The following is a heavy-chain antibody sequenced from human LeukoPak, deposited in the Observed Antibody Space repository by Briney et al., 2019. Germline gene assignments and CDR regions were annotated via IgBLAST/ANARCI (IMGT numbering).Heavy chain of an antibody. CDR1: GGSINNYY. CDR3: ARVRDGSGSYRRPIDS. D-gene: IGHD3-10*01. J-gene: IGHJ4*02. V-gene: IGHV4-59*08. Sequence: PSETLSPTCTVSGGSINNYYWSWMRQPPGKGLEWIGYIYDSGSTNYNPSLQSRVTISVNTSKNQFSLKLNSLTAADTAVYYCARVRDGSGSYRRPIDSWGQGTLVTVSS. CDR2: IYDSGST.